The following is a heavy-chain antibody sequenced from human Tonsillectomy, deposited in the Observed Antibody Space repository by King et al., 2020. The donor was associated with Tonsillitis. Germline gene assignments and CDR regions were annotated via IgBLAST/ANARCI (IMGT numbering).Heavy chain of an antibody. CDR3: ARSSFTAYYFDC. Sequence: QLVQSGAEVKKPGSSVKVSCKASGGTFSSDSVSWVRQAPGQGLEWMGGIIPMFGTANYAQKFRDRVKITADELTRTIYLEVRTLRSEDTAVYHCARSSFTAYYFDCWGQGTLVTVAS. V-gene: IGHV1-69*01. CDR2: IIPMFGTA. CDR1: GGTFSSDS. J-gene: IGHJ4*02. D-gene: IGHD3-16*01.